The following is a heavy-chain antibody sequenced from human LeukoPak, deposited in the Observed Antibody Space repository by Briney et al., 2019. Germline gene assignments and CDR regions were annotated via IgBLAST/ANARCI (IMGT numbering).Heavy chain of an antibody. V-gene: IGHV3-7*01. D-gene: IGHD2-15*01. CDR3: ARCSGGSCYQPLDY. Sequence: PGGSLRLSCAASGFTFSTSSMSWVRQAPEKGLEWVANIKEDGSENYYVASVKGRFTISRDNAKNSLYLHMNSLRVEDTAVYYCARCSGGSCYQPLDYWGQGTLVTVSS. J-gene: IGHJ4*02. CDR2: IKEDGSEN. CDR1: GFTFSTSS.